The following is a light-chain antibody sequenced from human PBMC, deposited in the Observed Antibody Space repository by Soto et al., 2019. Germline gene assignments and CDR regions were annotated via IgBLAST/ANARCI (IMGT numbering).Light chain of an antibody. Sequence: DIQMTQSPSSLSVSGGDRVTITCRASQGISNYLAWYQQKPGKVPKLLIYAASTLQSGVPSRFSGSGSGTDFPLTINCLHPEDVATYYCQKYDSAPFTFGPGTKVDFK. CDR2: AAS. V-gene: IGKV1-27*01. CDR1: QGISNY. CDR3: QKYDSAPFT. J-gene: IGKJ3*01.